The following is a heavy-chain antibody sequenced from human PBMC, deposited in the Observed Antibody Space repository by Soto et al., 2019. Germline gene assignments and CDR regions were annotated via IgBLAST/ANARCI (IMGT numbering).Heavy chain of an antibody. J-gene: IGHJ5*02. CDR1: GGSVSSGSSY. D-gene: IGHD2-21*01. CDR3: ARSVWSYCGWFDP. CDR2: FCDSGRT. V-gene: IGHV4-39*01. Sequence: QLQLPVSGPGLGKSLGPLSLNCTVSGGSVSSGSSYWGWIRQPPGTGLEWIVTFCDSGRTYYNASLKSGATIFVDTSKNNLSLTLNSVTAANTAVYYFARSVWSYCGWFDPWVQGTLVTVST.